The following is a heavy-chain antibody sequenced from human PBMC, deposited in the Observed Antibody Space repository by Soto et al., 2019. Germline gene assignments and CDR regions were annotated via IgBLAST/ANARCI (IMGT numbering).Heavy chain of an antibody. CDR3: AKDPSIQLWLYPYPDY. CDR2: IYSGGST. V-gene: IGHV3-66*02. J-gene: IGHJ4*02. D-gene: IGHD5-18*01. Sequence: LSLSCAASGFPFTNYWMNWVRQAPGKGLEWVSVIYSGGSTYYADSVKGRFTISRDNSKNTLYLQMNSLRAEDTAVYYCAKDPSIQLWLYPYPDYWGQGTLVTVSS. CDR1: GFPFTNYW.